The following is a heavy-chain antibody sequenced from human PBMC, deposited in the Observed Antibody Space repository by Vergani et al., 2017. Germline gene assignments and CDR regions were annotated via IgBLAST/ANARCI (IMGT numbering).Heavy chain of an antibody. CDR3: AKMCNWNDSYFYCMDG. J-gene: IGHJ6*03. V-gene: IGHV3-53*01. Sequence: EVQLVEPGGGLIQPGGSLRLSCVVSGFSVSNNYMSWVRHRPGKGLEWVSFIFTGGTTYYEDSVKGRFTISRDNSKNTVHLQMNSLTAEDTAVYYCAKMCNWNDSYFYCMDGWGKGTTVTVSS. CDR2: IFTGGTT. CDR1: GFSVSNNY. D-gene: IGHD1-1*01.